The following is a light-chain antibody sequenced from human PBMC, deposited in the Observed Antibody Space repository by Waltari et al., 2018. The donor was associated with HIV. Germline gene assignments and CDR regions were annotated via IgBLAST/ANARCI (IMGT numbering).Light chain of an antibody. J-gene: IGKJ3*01. V-gene: IGKV3-20*01. CDR2: GTS. CDR1: QSVSSSY. Sequence: EIVLTQSPGTLSLSPGERATLSCRASQSVSSSYLAWYQQKPSQAPRLLIYGTSSRATGIPDRFSGSGSGTDFTLTISRLEPEDFAVYYCQQYASTPPNTFGPGTKVDLK. CDR3: QQYASTPPNT.